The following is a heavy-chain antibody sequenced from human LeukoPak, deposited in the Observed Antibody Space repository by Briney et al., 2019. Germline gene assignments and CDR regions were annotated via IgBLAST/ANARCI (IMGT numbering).Heavy chain of an antibody. D-gene: IGHD1-26*01. Sequence: PSETLSLTCTVSGGSISSYYWSWIRQPPGKGLEWIGYIYYSGSTNYNPSLKSRVTISVDTSKNQFSLKLSSVTAAVTAVYYCARHLSGSYEYWGQGTLVTVSS. CDR1: GGSISSYY. V-gene: IGHV4-59*01. J-gene: IGHJ4*02. CDR2: IYYSGST. CDR3: ARHLSGSYEY.